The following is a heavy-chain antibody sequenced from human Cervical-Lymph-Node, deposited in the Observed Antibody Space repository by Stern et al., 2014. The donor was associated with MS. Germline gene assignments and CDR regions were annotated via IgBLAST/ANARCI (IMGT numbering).Heavy chain of an antibody. CDR3: ARFITPRPVYFDY. CDR1: GGSISSYY. V-gene: IGHV4-59*01. Sequence: QVQLQESGPGLVKPSGTLSLTCTVSGGSISSYYWSWIRQPPGKGLQWIGYIHYSGITNYRPSLKSRVTISVDTSKNQFSLRLSSVTAADTAVYYCARFITPRPVYFDYWGQGALVTVSS. CDR2: IHYSGIT. J-gene: IGHJ4*02. D-gene: IGHD6-6*01.